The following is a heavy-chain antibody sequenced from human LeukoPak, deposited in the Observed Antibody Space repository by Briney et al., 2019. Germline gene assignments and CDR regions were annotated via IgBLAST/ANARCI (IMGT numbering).Heavy chain of an antibody. J-gene: IGHJ3*02. D-gene: IGHD3-22*01. V-gene: IGHV3-33*01. CDR3: ARDLEDSSPFGAFDM. CDR2: IWFDGIKK. CDR1: GFTFSNYG. Sequence: GRSLRLSCAASGFTFSNYGMHWVRQVPGKGLEWVAAIWFDGIKKYYADSVKGRLTISRDNSKNTPYLQVNSLRAEDTAVYYCARDLEDSSPFGAFDMWGQGTMVTVSS.